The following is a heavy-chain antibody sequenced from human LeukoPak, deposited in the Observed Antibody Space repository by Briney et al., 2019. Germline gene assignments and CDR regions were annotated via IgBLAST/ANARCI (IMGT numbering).Heavy chain of an antibody. CDR3: SKDRSTVTTGEFDY. V-gene: IGHV3-9*03. Sequence: QPGRSLRLSCAASGFTFDDYAMHWVRQTPGKGLEWVSGISWNSGIIGYADSVKGRFTISRDNAKNSLYPQMNSLRAEDMALYYCSKDRSTVTTGEFDYWGQGTLVTVSS. D-gene: IGHD4-17*01. CDR2: ISWNSGII. CDR1: GFTFDDYA. J-gene: IGHJ4*02.